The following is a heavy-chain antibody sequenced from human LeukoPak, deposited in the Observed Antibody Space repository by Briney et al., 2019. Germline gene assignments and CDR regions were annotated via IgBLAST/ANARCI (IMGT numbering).Heavy chain of an antibody. J-gene: IGHJ4*02. CDR3: ARGISAGVSGEGSFDY. Sequence: ASVKDSCKAPRYTYTGLYIHWVRQAPGQGLEWMGWINPKNGGTNYAQKFQGRVTMTRGTSINTVYMELSRLTSDDTAVYYCARGISAGVSGEGSFDYWGQGTLVTVSS. CDR1: RYTYTGLY. D-gene: IGHD6-13*01. V-gene: IGHV1-2*02. CDR2: INPKNGGT.